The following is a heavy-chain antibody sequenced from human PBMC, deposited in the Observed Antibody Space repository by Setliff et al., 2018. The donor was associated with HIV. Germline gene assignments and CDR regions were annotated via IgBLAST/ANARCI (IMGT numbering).Heavy chain of an antibody. CDR1: GGTFSSYA. J-gene: IGHJ4*02. Sequence: ASVKVSCKASGGTFSSYAISWVRQAPGQGLDWMGGIIPVFGTTNYAQNFQGRVTFSRDTSTNTAYMEVRSLRPDDTAVYYCAKDKTEGAMGHWGQGTLVTVSS. CDR3: AKDKTEGAMGH. D-gene: IGHD1-26*01. V-gene: IGHV1-69*05. CDR2: IIPVFGTT.